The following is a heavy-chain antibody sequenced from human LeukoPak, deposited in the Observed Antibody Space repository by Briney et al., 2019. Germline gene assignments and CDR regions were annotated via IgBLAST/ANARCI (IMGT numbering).Heavy chain of an antibody. CDR2: IIPIFGTA. J-gene: IGHJ5*02. Sequence: ASVKVSCKASGGTFSSYAISWVRQAPGQGLEWMGGIIPIFGTANYAQKFQGRVTITADESTSTAYMELSSLRSEDTAVYYCARVAGAHISSWHRNWFDPWGQGTLVTVSS. V-gene: IGHV1-69*13. CDR3: ARVAGAHISSWHRNWFDP. D-gene: IGHD6-13*01. CDR1: GGTFSSYA.